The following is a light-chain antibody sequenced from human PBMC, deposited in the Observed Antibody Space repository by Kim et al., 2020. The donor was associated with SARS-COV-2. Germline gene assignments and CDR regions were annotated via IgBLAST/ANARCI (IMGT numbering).Light chain of an antibody. Sequence: QAVVSQPPSASGTPGQRVTISCSGSNSNIGSNTVNWYQQLPGTAPKLLINYNDQRPSGVPDRFSGSKSDTSASLAISGLRSEDEADYYCASWDDSLNVVVFGGGTKVTVL. CDR1: NSNIGSNT. CDR2: YND. J-gene: IGLJ2*01. CDR3: ASWDDSLNVVV. V-gene: IGLV1-44*01.